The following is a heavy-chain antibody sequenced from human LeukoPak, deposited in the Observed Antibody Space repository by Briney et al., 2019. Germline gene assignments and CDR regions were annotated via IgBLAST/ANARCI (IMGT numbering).Heavy chain of an antibody. Sequence: GGSLRLSCAASGYTFSSDSISWGRRAPGKWLECVSSISVRSNYIYYADSVRGRFSISRDDARDSLYLQMNSLRAEDTAVYYCVRLRRNSDTSGFYYYYDYWGQGTLVTVSS. CDR3: VRLRRNSDTSGFYYYYDY. D-gene: IGHD3-22*01. V-gene: IGHV3-21*01. J-gene: IGHJ4*02. CDR1: GYTFSSDS. CDR2: ISVRSNYI.